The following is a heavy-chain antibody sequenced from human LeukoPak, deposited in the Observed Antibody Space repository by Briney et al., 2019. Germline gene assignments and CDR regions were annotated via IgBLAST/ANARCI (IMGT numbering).Heavy chain of an antibody. J-gene: IGHJ5*02. CDR3: AKEPRSSSNAPFDP. CDR1: RFTFSSYG. V-gene: IGHV3-30*02. D-gene: IGHD4-11*01. Sequence: GGSLRLSCAASRFTFSSYGMHWVRQAPGKGLEWVAFIRYDGSNKYYADSVKGRFTISRDNSKNTLYLQMNSLRAEDTAVYYCAKEPRSSSNAPFDPWGQGTLVTVSS. CDR2: IRYDGSNK.